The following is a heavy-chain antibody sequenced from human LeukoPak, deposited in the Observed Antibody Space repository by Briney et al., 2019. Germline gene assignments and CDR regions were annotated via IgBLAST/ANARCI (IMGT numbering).Heavy chain of an antibody. CDR2: INSDGSST. Sequence: GGSLRLSCAASGFTFSSYWMHWVRQAPGKGLVWVSRINSDGSSTSYADSVKGRFTISRDNAKKTLYLQMNSLRAEDTAVYYCAREATRYYDSSGDVDYWGQGTLVTVSS. D-gene: IGHD3-22*01. CDR1: GFTFSSYW. J-gene: IGHJ4*02. CDR3: AREATRYYDSSGDVDY. V-gene: IGHV3-74*01.